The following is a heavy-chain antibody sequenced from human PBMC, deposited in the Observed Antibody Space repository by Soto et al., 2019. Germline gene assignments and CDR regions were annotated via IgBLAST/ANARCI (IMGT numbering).Heavy chain of an antibody. CDR3: ARAREGKNYDSSLFDP. J-gene: IGHJ5*02. D-gene: IGHD3-22*01. CDR2: INPSGGST. CDR1: GYTFTSYY. V-gene: IGHV1-46*01. Sequence: ASVKVSCKASGYTFTSYYMHWVRQSPGQGLEWMGIINPSGGSTSYAQKFQGRVTMTRDTSTSTVYMELSSLRSEDTAVYYCARAREGKNYDSSLFDPWGQGTLVTVSS.